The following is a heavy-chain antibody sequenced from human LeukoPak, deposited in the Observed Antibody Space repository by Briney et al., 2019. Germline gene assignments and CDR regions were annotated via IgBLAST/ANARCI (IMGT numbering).Heavy chain of an antibody. CDR2: IKQDGSEK. Sequence: PGGSLRLSCAASGFTFSSYWMSWVRQAPGKGLEWVANIKQDGSEKYYVDSVKGRFTISRDNAKNSLYLQMNSLRAEDTAVYYCARVPIVVVPAAPWNYFDYWGQGTLVTVSS. D-gene: IGHD2-2*01. J-gene: IGHJ4*02. CDR3: ARVPIVVVPAAPWNYFDY. V-gene: IGHV3-7*01. CDR1: GFTFSSYW.